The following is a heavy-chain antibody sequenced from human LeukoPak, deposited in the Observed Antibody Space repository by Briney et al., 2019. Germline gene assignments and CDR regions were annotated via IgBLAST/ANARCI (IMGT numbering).Heavy chain of an antibody. Sequence: SETLSLTCTVSGGSISSSSYYWGWIRQPPGKGLEWIGSIYYSGSTYYNPSLKSRVTISVDTSKNQFSLKLSSVTAADTAVYYCARRGYSYRLYYFDYWGQGTLVTVSS. CDR2: IYYSGST. J-gene: IGHJ4*02. V-gene: IGHV4-39*07. CDR1: GGSISSSSYY. CDR3: ARRGYSYRLYYFDY. D-gene: IGHD5-18*01.